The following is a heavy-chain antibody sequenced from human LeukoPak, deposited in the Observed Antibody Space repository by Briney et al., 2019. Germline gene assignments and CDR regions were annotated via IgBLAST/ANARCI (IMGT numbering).Heavy chain of an antibody. V-gene: IGHV1-18*01. CDR3: ARDRRLFCSSTSCHRFDP. D-gene: IGHD2-2*01. CDR1: GYTFTSYG. J-gene: IGHJ5*02. CDR2: ISAYNGNT. Sequence: ASVKVSCKASGYTFTSYGISWVRQAPGQGLEWMGWISAYNGNTNYAQKLQGRVTMTTDTSTGTAYMELRSLRSDDTAVYYCARDRRLFCSSTSCHRFDPWGQGTLVTVSS.